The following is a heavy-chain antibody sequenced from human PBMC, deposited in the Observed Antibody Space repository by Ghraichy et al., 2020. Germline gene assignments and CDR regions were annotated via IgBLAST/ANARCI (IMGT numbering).Heavy chain of an antibody. V-gene: IGHV4-34*01. CDR3: ARARIAAPGPLGV. J-gene: IGHJ4*02. D-gene: IGHD6-13*01. Sequence: SETLSLTCAVYGGSFSGYYWSWIRQPPGKGLEWIGEINHSGSTNYNPSLKSRVTISVDTSKNQFSLKLSSVTAADTAVYYCARARIAAPGPLGVWGQGTLVTVSS. CDR1: GGSFSGYY. CDR2: INHSGST.